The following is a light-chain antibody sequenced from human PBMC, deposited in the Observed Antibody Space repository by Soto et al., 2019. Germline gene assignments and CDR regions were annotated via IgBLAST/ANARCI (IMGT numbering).Light chain of an antibody. J-gene: IGLJ3*02. CDR1: SGHSSYT. Sequence: VLTQSPSASASLGASVKLTCTLSSGHSSYTIAWHQQQPEKGPRYLMKLNSDGSHRKGDGIPDRFSGSSSGAERYLTISSLQSEDEADYYCQTWGTGFRVFGGGTKLTVL. CDR2: LNSDGSH. CDR3: QTWGTGFRV. V-gene: IGLV4-69*01.